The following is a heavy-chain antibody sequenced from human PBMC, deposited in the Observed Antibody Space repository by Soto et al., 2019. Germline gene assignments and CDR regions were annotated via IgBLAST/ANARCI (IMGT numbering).Heavy chain of an antibody. CDR1: GFTFSSYA. CDR2: ISGSGGST. V-gene: IGHV3-23*01. J-gene: IGHJ4*02. CDR3: AKDRISPRYFDY. Sequence: EVQLLESGGGLVQPGGSLRLSCAASGFTFSSYAMSWVRQAPGKGLEWVSAISGSGGSTYYADSVKGRFTISRDKSKNTLYLQMNSLRAEDTAVYYCAKDRISPRYFDYWGQGTLVTVSS.